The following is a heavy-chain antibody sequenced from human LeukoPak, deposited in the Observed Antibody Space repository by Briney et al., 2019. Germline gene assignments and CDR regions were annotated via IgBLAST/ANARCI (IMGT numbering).Heavy chain of an antibody. J-gene: IGHJ3*02. CDR1: GYSFTNYW. CDR3: ARRDPHYYDTSPRGAFDI. V-gene: IGHV5-51*01. CDR2: IHPGDSDT. D-gene: IGHD3-22*01. Sequence: LGESLKISCKGSGYSFTNYWIGWVRQMPGRGLEWMGIIHPGDSDTRYGPSFQGQVTISADKSISTAYLHWSSLKASDTAMYYCARRDPHYYDTSPRGAFDIWGQGTMVTVSS.